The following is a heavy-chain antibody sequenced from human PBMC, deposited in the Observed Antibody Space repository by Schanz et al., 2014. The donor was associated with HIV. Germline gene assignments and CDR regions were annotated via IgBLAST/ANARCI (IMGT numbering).Heavy chain of an antibody. CDR3: AREGDGASVTGTSDY. Sequence: QVQLVQSGAEVKKPGASVKVSCKASGYTFSSYDINWVRQATGQGLEWMGWINTYYDKTKYAEKFQDRVTMTADTSTSTAYMELRSLRSDDTAMYYCAREGDGASVTGTSDYWGQGTLVTVSS. J-gene: IGHJ4*02. CDR2: INTYYDKT. D-gene: IGHD1-20*01. V-gene: IGHV1-18*01. CDR1: GYTFSSYD.